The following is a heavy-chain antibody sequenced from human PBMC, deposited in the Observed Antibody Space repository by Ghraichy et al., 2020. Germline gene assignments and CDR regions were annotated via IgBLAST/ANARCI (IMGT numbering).Heavy chain of an antibody. D-gene: IGHD2-15*01. Sequence: SETLSLTCTVSGGSVSSGSYYWSWIRQPPGKGLEWIGYIYYSGSTNYNPSLKSRVTISVDTSKNQFSLKLSSVTAADTAVYYCARDQGPPVAATFWAWFDPWGQGTLVTVSS. CDR3: ARDQGPPVAATFWAWFDP. CDR2: IYYSGST. CDR1: GGSVSSGSYY. J-gene: IGHJ5*02. V-gene: IGHV4-61*01.